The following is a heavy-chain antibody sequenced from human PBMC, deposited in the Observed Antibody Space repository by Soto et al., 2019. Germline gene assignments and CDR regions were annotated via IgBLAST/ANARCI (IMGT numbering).Heavy chain of an antibody. D-gene: IGHD1-26*01. J-gene: IGHJ6*02. Sequence: QVQLVQSGAEVKKPGASVKVSCKASGYTFTSYGISWVRQAPGQGLEWMGWISAYNGNTNYAQKLQGRVTMTTDTSTSTAYMELRSLRSDDTAVYYCARDKRELLPGGYYYYYGMDVWGQGTTVTVSS. CDR2: ISAYNGNT. V-gene: IGHV1-18*01. CDR1: GYTFTSYG. CDR3: ARDKRELLPGGYYYYYGMDV.